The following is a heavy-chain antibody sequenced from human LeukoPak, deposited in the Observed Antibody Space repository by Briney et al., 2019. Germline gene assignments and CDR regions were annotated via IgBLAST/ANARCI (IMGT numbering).Heavy chain of an antibody. CDR1: GFIFNKAW. J-gene: IGHJ4*02. V-gene: IGHV3-15*01. CDR2: IKSKNDGETT. Sequence: GGCLRLSCAASGFIFNKAWMNWVRQAPGKGPEWVGRIKSKNDGETTDYGAPVKGRFTISRDDSKNTLYLQMNSLKTDDTAIYYCTPVMVEDRGFWGQGTLVTVPS. D-gene: IGHD2-15*01. CDR3: TPVMVEDRGF.